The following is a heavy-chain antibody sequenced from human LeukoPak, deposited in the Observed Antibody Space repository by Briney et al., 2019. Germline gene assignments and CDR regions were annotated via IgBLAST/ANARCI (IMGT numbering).Heavy chain of an antibody. Sequence: GASVKVSCKASGYSFSTFGIAWVRQAPSQGLEWMGWISPYDDSTAYGQKFEGRVTMTRDTSTNTAYMELRSLTSDDTALYYCAKVDPPIAVGAPGDAFDLWGQGTMVIVSS. V-gene: IGHV1-18*01. CDR1: GYSFSTFG. D-gene: IGHD6-19*01. CDR2: ISPYDDST. CDR3: AKVDPPIAVGAPGDAFDL. J-gene: IGHJ3*01.